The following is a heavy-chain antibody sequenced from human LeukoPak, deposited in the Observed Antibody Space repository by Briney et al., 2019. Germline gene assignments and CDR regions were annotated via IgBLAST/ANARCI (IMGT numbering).Heavy chain of an antibody. V-gene: IGHV3-74*01. Sequence: GGFLRFSCAASEITFSIYGMHWVRQAPGKGLGWVSRISSDGTHTAYADSVRGRLTLSRDNAQHTPYLQMNRLGAEDTPVYYCARDFDHPGGNWGQGTLVTVSS. CDR2: ISSDGTHT. CDR3: ARDFDHPGGN. J-gene: IGHJ4*02. D-gene: IGHD3-9*01. CDR1: EITFSIYG.